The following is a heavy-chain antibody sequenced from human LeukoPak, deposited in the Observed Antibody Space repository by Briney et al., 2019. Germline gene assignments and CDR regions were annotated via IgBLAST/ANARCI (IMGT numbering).Heavy chain of an antibody. J-gene: IGHJ6*04. Sequence: PGGSLRLSCAASGFTFSSYSMNWVRQAPGKGLEWVSSISSSSSYIYYADSVKGRFTISRDNAKNSLYLQMNSLRAEDTAVYYCARDQSSGWGYYYYGMDVWGKGTTVTVSS. D-gene: IGHD6-19*01. V-gene: IGHV3-21*01. CDR2: ISSSSSYI. CDR1: GFTFSSYS. CDR3: ARDQSSGWGYYYYGMDV.